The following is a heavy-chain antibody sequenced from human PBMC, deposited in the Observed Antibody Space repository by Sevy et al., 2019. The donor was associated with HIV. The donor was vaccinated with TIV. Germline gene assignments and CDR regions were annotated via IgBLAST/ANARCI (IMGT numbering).Heavy chain of an antibody. CDR1: GFSFSTYG. CDR2: ISYDASNT. D-gene: IGHD6-19*01. V-gene: IGHV3-30*18. Sequence: GGSLRLSCEASGFSFSTYGMHWVRQAPGKGLEWVAVISYDASNTHYADSVKGRVTISRDNSKNTLYLQMESLRAEDTAVYYCAKSALAVAATYLTDHWGQGTLVTVSS. J-gene: IGHJ5*02. CDR3: AKSALAVAATYLTDH.